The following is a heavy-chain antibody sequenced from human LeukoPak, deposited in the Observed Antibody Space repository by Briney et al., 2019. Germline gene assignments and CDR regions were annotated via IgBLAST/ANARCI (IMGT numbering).Heavy chain of an antibody. CDR1: GFSFSDFY. J-gene: IGHJ4*02. CDR2: ITSGGNTI. CDR3: ATDHRVDYFFDY. V-gene: IGHV3-11*04. Sequence: GGSLRLSCAASGFSFSDFYMNWIRQAPGKGLEWVSYITSGGNTIYYADSVKGRFTISRDNAKNSLYLQMNSLRAEDTAVYYCATDHRVDYFFDYWGQGTLVTVSS.